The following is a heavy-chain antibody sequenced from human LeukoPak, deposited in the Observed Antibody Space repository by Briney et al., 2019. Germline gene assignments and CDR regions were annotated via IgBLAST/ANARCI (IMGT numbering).Heavy chain of an antibody. J-gene: IGHJ4*02. CDR1: GFTFSDYW. CDR3: ARDLRTGYTYGYPLDY. CDR2: INQDGSLK. V-gene: IGHV3-7*01. D-gene: IGHD5-18*01. Sequence: GSLRLSCAASGFTFSDYWVTWVRQAPGKGLEWVATINQDGSLKYYVDSVKGRFTISRDNAKNSLYLQMNSLRAEDTAVYSCARDLRTGYTYGYPLDYWGQGALVTVSS.